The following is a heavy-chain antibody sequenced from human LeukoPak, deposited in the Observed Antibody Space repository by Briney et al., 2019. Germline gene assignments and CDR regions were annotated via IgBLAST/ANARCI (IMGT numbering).Heavy chain of an antibody. Sequence: SETLSLTCTVSGGSLSSYYWSWIRQPPGKGLEWIGYVYDSGSTNYNPSLKSRVTISLDTSKNQFSLKLSSVTAADTAVYYCAGTPGYSYGLFDYWGQGTLVTVSS. V-gene: IGHV4-59*01. CDR1: GGSLSSYY. J-gene: IGHJ4*02. CDR2: VYDSGST. CDR3: AGTPGYSYGLFDY. D-gene: IGHD5-18*01.